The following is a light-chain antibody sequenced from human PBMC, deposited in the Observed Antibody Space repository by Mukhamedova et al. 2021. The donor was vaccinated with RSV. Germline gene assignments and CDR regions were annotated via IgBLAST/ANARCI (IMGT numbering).Light chain of an antibody. CDR1: QSVSSN. J-gene: IGKJ1*01. CDR2: GAS. V-gene: IGKV3-15*01. Sequence: LSCRASQSVSSNLAWYQQKPGQAPRLLIYGASTRATGIPARFSGSGSGTEFTLTISSLQSEDFAVYYCQQYNNWPGTFGQGTKVE. CDR3: QQYNNWPGT.